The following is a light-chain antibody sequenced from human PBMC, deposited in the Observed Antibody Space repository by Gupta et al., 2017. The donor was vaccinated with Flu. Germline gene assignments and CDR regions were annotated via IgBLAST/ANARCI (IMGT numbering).Light chain of an antibody. Sequence: VFTQSPTYLSLFSGESATLSCRASQGVGDYLAWFQHRPGQAPRLLIYDVSKRAAGTPARFSGSGSGFGRDFTLTISALQPEDSAIYYCQQRATWRSFGRGTKLEIK. CDR2: DVS. CDR3: QQRATWRS. CDR1: QGVGDY. V-gene: IGKV3-11*02. J-gene: IGKJ2*04.